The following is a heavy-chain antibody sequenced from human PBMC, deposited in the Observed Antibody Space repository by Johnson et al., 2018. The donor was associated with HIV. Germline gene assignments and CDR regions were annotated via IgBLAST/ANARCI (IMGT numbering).Heavy chain of an antibody. CDR1: GFTFASCA. Sequence: VQLVESGGGLVQPGGSLRLSCTDSGFTFASCAMSWVRQAPGKGLEWVSGISASGGSTYYAESVKGRFPISRDKSKKTLYLQMNSLRAEDTAVDYCAKGLVGASSWAAFDIWGQGTMVTVSS. J-gene: IGHJ3*02. V-gene: IGHV3-23*04. CDR3: AKGLVGASSWAAFDI. CDR2: ISASGGST. D-gene: IGHD1-26*01.